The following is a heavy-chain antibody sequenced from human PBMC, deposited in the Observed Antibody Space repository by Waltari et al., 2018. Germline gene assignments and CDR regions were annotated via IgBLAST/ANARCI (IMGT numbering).Heavy chain of an antibody. CDR2: INWSGART. V-gene: IGHV3-20*04. CDR3: VREVFGSGWRESYFFDY. D-gene: IGHD6-19*01. J-gene: IGHJ4*02. Sequence: EVQLVESGGGMVRPGGSLRLSCAASGSTFNDYGLSWVRQVPGKGLEWVSGINWSGARTSYADSVMGRFTVSRDNAMNSLYLEMSSLRAEDTALYYCVREVFGSGWRESYFFDYWGQGTLVTVSS. CDR1: GSTFNDYG.